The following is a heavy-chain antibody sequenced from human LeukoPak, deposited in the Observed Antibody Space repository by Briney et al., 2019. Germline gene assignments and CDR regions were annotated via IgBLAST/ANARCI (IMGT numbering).Heavy chain of an antibody. D-gene: IGHD4-17*01. CDR1: GFTVSSNY. V-gene: IGHV3-53*01. CDR2: IYSGGTT. CDR3: ARDRGRATVPYYFDY. J-gene: IGHJ4*02. Sequence: GGSLRLSCAASGFTVSSNYMSWVRQAPGKGLEWVSIIYSGGTTYYVDSVKGRFTISRDNSKNTLYLQMSSLRAEDTAMYYCARDRGRATVPYYFDYWGQGTLVTVSS.